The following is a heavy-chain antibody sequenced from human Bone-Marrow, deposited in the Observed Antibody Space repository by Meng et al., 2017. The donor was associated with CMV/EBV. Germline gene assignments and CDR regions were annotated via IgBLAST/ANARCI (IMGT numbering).Heavy chain of an antibody. CDR2: ISSSSSYI. Sequence: GESLKISCAASGFTFSSYSMNLVRQAPGKGLEWVSSISSSSSYIYYADSVKGRFTISRDNAKNSLYLQMNSLRAEDTAVYYCARDRIAAALGYYYYGMDVWGQGTTVTVSS. D-gene: IGHD6-13*01. V-gene: IGHV3-21*01. CDR3: ARDRIAAALGYYYYGMDV. CDR1: GFTFSSYS. J-gene: IGHJ6*02.